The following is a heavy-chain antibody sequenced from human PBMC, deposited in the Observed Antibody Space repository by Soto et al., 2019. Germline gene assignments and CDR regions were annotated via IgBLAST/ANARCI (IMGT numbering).Heavy chain of an antibody. J-gene: IGHJ4*02. Sequence: QVQLVQSGAEVREPGASVKVSCKTSGYTFSSYGITWVRQAPGQGLEWMGWINGNTGHTIYAMNLEDRLTISTDTSTSTAYMEWRSLTSVDTAVYYCARERKWEPLPYWGQGTLVTVSS. CDR3: ARERKWEPLPY. D-gene: IGHD1-26*01. CDR1: GYTFSSYG. CDR2: INGNTGHT. V-gene: IGHV1-18*01.